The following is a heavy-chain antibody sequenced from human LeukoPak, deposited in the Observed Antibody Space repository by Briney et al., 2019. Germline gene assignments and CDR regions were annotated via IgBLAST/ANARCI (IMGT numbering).Heavy chain of an antibody. V-gene: IGHV3-20*04. CDR3: ARERFGSDYYLDV. CDR2: INWSGGTT. D-gene: IGHD3-10*01. CDR1: GFTFDEYG. Sequence: GGSLRLSCAASGFTFDEYGMSWVRQAPGKGLEWVSGINWSGGTTVYAESVKGRFTVSRDNAKNSLYLQVNSLRVDDTASYYCARERFGSDYYLDVWGKGTTVTVSS. J-gene: IGHJ6*03.